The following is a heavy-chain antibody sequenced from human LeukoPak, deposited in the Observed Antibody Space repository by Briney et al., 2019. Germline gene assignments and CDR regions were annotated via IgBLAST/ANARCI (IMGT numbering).Heavy chain of an antibody. D-gene: IGHD1-26*01. V-gene: IGHV3-23*01. CDR3: AKVGGSSPETDY. CDR2: NSDSSDTR. CDR1: GFTFSSHP. J-gene: IGHJ4*02. Sequence: GGSLRLSCVASGFTFSSHPMTWVRQAPGKGLEWVSANSDSSDTRNYADSVRGRFTISRDNSKNTLYLQMNRMRSEDTAVYYCAKVGGSSPETDYWGQGTLVTVSS.